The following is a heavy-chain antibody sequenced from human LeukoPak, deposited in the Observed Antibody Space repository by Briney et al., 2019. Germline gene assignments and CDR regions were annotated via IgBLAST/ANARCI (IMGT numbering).Heavy chain of an antibody. CDR3: ASRYDYSNYIDY. V-gene: IGHV4-39*01. CDR1: GGSIRSSYYY. CDR2: IYDSGST. J-gene: IGHJ4*02. Sequence: SETLSLICTVSGGSIRSSYYYWGWIRQPPGKGLEWIGSIYDSGSTYYNPSLKSRVTISVDTSKNQFSLKLNSVTAADTAVYYCASRYDYSNYIDYWGQGTLVTVSS. D-gene: IGHD4-11*01.